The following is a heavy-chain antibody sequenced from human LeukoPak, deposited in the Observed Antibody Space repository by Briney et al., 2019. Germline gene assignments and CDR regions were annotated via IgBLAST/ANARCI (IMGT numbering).Heavy chain of an antibody. CDR2: IYSGGST. Sequence: GGSLRLSCAASGFTVSSNYMSWVRQAPGKGLEWVSVIYSGGSTYYADSVKGRFTISRHNSKNTLYLQMNSLRADDTAVYYCARAWLRRKYYYYMDVWGKGTTVTVSS. D-gene: IGHD5-12*01. V-gene: IGHV3-53*04. J-gene: IGHJ6*03. CDR3: ARAWLRRKYYYYMDV. CDR1: GFTVSSNY.